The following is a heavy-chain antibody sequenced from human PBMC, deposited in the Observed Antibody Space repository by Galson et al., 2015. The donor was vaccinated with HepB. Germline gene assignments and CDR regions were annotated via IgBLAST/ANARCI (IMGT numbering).Heavy chain of an antibody. CDR1: GYTFINYY. D-gene: IGHD6-6*01. CDR3: ARVPYKAARPEGMDYYYSMDL. CDR2: INPSDGRS. V-gene: IGHV1-46*01. J-gene: IGHJ6*02. Sequence: SVKVSCKASGYTFINYYIHWVRQAPGQGLEWMGFINPSDGRSTYAQKIQGRVTMTRDTSKSTVCMELSSLRSEDTAVYYCARVPYKAARPEGMDYYYSMDLWGQGTTVTVSS.